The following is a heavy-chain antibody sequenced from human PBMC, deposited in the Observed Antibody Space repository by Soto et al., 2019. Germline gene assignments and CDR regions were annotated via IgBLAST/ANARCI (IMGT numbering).Heavy chain of an antibody. CDR1: GDSIRTNSY. CDR3: AKTPAMDV. J-gene: IGHJ6*04. Sequence: QLQLQESGPGLVKPSETLSLTCTVSGDSIRTNSYWGWIRQSPGKGLECTGSVYYTGTTYYNPSLKTRVTISIDTSNTQISLTLTSFTAADTAVYYCAKTPAMDVWGKGTTVTVSS. V-gene: IGHV4-39*01. CDR2: VYYTGTT.